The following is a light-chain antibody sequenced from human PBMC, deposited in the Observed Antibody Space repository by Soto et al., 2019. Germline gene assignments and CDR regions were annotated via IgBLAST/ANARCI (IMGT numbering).Light chain of an antibody. CDR3: FSYTANDNWV. CDR2: AVR. J-gene: IGLJ3*02. CDR1: NSDVGRYNS. Sequence: QSVLTQRHSVSGSPGQSVTISCTGTNSDVGRYNSVSWYQQLPGKAPKIIISAVRQRPSGVPDRFSGSKSGNTASLTISGLQADDEADYFCFSYTANDNWVFGGGTKLTVL. V-gene: IGLV2-11*01.